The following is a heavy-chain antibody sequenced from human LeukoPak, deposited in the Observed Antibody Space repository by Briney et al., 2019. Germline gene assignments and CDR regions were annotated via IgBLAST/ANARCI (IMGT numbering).Heavy chain of an antibody. CDR3: AKVGSGSYGGDFDY. D-gene: IGHD1-26*01. V-gene: IGHV3-53*01. Sequence: GGSLRLSCAASGFTVSSNYMSWVRQAPGKGLEWVSVIYSGGSTYYADSVKGRFTISRDNSKNTLYLQMNSLRAEDTAVYYCAKVGSGSYGGDFDYWGQGTLVTVSS. J-gene: IGHJ4*02. CDR2: IYSGGST. CDR1: GFTVSSNY.